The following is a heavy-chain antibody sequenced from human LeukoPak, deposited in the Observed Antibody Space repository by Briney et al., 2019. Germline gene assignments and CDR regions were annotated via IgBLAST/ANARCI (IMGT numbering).Heavy chain of an antibody. J-gene: IGHJ4*02. CDR1: GFTFSSYA. Sequence: GGSLRLSCAASGFTFSSYAMHWVRQAPGKGLEWVAVISYDGSNKYHADSVKGRFTISRGNSKNTLYLQMNSLRAEDTAVYYCAKRMSSGWYDDYFDYWGQGTLVTVSS. CDR2: ISYDGSNK. V-gene: IGHV3-30*18. D-gene: IGHD6-19*01. CDR3: AKRMSSGWYDDYFDY.